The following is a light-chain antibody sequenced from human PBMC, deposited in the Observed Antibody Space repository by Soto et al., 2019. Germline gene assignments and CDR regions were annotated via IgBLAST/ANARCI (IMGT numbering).Light chain of an antibody. CDR3: QQLNSYPPWT. V-gene: IGKV1-9*01. CDR1: QGISSY. Sequence: DIQLTQSPSFLSASVGDRVTITCRASQGISSYLAWYQQKPGKAPKLLIYAASTLQSGVPSRFSGSGSGTAFTLTISSLQPEDFATYYCQQLNSYPPWTFGKGTKVDIK. CDR2: AAS. J-gene: IGKJ1*01.